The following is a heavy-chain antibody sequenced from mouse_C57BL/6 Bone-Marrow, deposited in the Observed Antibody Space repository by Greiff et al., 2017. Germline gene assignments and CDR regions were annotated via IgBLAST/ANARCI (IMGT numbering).Heavy chain of an antibody. CDR2: IWSGGST. V-gene: IGHV2-2*01. Sequence: QVQLQQSGPGLVQPSQSLSITCTVSGFSLTSYGVHWVRQSPGKGLEWRGVIWSGGSTDYNAAFISRLSISKDNSKSQVLMKMNSLKADDTAIYYCASYMITTAGDYFDYWGQGTTLTGS. D-gene: IGHD2-4*01. CDR3: ASYMITTAGDYFDY. CDR1: GFSLTSYG. J-gene: IGHJ2*01.